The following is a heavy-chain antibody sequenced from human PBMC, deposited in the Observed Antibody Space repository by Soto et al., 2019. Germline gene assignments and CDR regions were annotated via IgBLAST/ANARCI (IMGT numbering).Heavy chain of an antibody. CDR2: IWYDGSNK. CDR3: APDFWSGWNSRAASQHGTSGRYYYYHGMDV. Sequence: GGSLRLSCAASGFTFSSYGMHWVRQAPGKGLEWVAVIWYDGSNKYYADSVKGRFTISRDNSKNTLYLQMNSLRAEDTAVYYCAPDFWSGWNSRAASQHGTSGRYYYYHGMDVWGQGTTVTVSS. CDR1: GFTFSSYG. D-gene: IGHD3-3*01. J-gene: IGHJ6*02. V-gene: IGHV3-33*01.